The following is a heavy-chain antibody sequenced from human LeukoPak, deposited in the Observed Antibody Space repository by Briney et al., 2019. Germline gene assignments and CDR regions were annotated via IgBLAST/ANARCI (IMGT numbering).Heavy chain of an antibody. Sequence: PSEALSLTCTVSGDSISSYYWSWIRQPPGKGLEWIGYIYTSGGTNYIPSLKGRVTISIDTSKNQFSLKLSSVTAADSAVYYCARLTRLSTSPDRYYLDYWGQGTLVTVSS. CDR1: GDSISSYY. CDR2: IYTSGGT. J-gene: IGHJ4*02. V-gene: IGHV4-4*09. D-gene: IGHD6-6*01. CDR3: ARLTRLSTSPDRYYLDY.